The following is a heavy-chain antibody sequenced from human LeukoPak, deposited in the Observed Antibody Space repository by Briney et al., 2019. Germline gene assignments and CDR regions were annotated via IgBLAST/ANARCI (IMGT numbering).Heavy chain of an antibody. V-gene: IGHV4-59*01. Sequence: SETLSLTCTVSGGSISSYYWSWIRQPPGKGLEWIGYIYYSGSTNYNPSLKSRVTISVDTSKNQFSLKLSSVTAADTAVYYCARDNYCSGGSCYGEFDYWGQGTLVTVSS. CDR3: ARDNYCSGGSCYGEFDY. D-gene: IGHD2-15*01. CDR1: GGSISSYY. J-gene: IGHJ4*02. CDR2: IYYSGST.